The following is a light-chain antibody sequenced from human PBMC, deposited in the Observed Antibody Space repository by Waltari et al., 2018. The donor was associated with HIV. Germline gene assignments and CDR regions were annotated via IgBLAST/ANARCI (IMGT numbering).Light chain of an antibody. J-gene: IGLJ1*01. Sequence: QSALTQPPSASGSPEQSVTISCTGTSSDFGGYNYVAWYQQHPGKAPKLMIYEVSKRPSGVPDRFFGSKSGNTASLTVSGLQAEDEADYYCSSYAGSNNNYVFGTGTKVTVL. CDR1: SSDFGGYNY. CDR2: EVS. CDR3: SSYAGSNNNYV. V-gene: IGLV2-8*01.